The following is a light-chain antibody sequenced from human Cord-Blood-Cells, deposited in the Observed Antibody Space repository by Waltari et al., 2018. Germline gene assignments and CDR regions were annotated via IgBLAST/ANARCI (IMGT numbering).Light chain of an antibody. V-gene: IGKV1-5*01. CDR2: DAS. CDR1: QSISRW. CDR3: QQYNSNSPLT. J-gene: IGKJ1*01. Sequence: DIQMTQSPSTLSASVGDRVPITCRASQSISRWLSWYQQKPRKAPKRLIYDASSLETGVPSRCSGGGSGTEFTLTIISLQPDDFATYYCQQYNSNSPLTFGQGTKVEIK.